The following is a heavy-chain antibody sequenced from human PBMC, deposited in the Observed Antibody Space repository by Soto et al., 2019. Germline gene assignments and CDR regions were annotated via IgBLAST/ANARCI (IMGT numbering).Heavy chain of an antibody. Sequence: QVQLQESGPGLVKPSQTLSLTCTVSGGSISSGDYYWSWIRQPPGKGLEWIGYIYYSGSTYYNPSLKSRVTISVDTSKNQCSLKLISVTAADTAVYYCASHYYDSSGYYPLYFDYWGQGTLVTVSS. CDR1: GGSISSGDYY. J-gene: IGHJ4*02. CDR3: ASHYYDSSGYYPLYFDY. V-gene: IGHV4-30-4*01. D-gene: IGHD3-22*01. CDR2: IYYSGST.